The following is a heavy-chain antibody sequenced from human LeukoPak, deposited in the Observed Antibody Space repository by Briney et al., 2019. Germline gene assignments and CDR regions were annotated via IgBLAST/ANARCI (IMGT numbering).Heavy chain of an antibody. J-gene: IGHJ5*02. V-gene: IGHV1-18*01. CDR2: ISAYNGNT. D-gene: IGHD4-17*01. Sequence: ASVKVSCEASGYTFTSYGISWVRQAPGQGLEWMGWISAYNGNTNYAQKFQGRVTMTEDTSTDTAYMELSSLRSEDTAVYYCAIDYGRGWFDPWGQGTLVTVSS. CDR3: AIDYGRGWFDP. CDR1: GYTFTSYG.